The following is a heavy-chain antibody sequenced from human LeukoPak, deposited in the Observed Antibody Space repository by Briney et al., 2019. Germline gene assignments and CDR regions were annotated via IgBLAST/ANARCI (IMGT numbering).Heavy chain of an antibody. CDR1: GFTFSSYA. CDR2: ISGSGGST. V-gene: IGHV3-23*01. Sequence: GGALRLSCAASGFTFSSYAMSWVRQARGKGVEGVSAISGSGGSTYYADSVKGRFTISRDNSKNTLYLQMNSLRAEDTAVYYCAKDLWQLEGFFDYWGQGTLVTVSS. D-gene: IGHD3-3*01. J-gene: IGHJ4*02. CDR3: AKDLWQLEGFFDY.